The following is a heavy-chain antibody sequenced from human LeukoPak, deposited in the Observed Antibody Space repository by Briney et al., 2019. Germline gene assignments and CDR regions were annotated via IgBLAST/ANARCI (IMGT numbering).Heavy chain of an antibody. CDR1: GYTFTSYG. Sequence: ASVKVSCKASGYTFTSYGISWVRQAPGQGLEWMEWISAYNGNTNYAQKLQGRVTMTTDTSTSTAYMELRSLRSDDTAVYYCARGDTIFGVVINFDYWGQGTLVTVSS. CDR2: ISAYNGNT. CDR3: ARGDTIFGVVINFDY. V-gene: IGHV1-18*01. D-gene: IGHD3-3*01. J-gene: IGHJ4*02.